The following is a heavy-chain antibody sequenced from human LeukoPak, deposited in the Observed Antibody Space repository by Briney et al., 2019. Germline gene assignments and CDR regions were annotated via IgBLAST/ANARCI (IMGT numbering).Heavy chain of an antibody. CDR1: GGSFSGHY. V-gene: IGHV4-34*01. CDR3: ASGQYYDVWSGYYDD. D-gene: IGHD3-3*01. J-gene: IGHJ4*02. CDR2: INHSGST. Sequence: PSETLSLTCAVYGGSFSGHYWSWIRQPPGKGLEWIGEINHSGSTNYNPSLESRVTISVDTSKNHFSLKLSAVTAADTAVYYCASGQYYDVWSGYYDDWGQGTLVTVSA.